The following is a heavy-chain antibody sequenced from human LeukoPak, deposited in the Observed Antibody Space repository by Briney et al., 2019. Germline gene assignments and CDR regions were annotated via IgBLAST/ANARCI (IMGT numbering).Heavy chain of an antibody. Sequence: GGSLRLSCAASGFTFSSYEMNWVRQAPGKGLEWVPYISSSGSTIYYADSVKGRFTISRDNSKNTLYLQMNSLRAEDTAVYYCARGDVTCSGGSCYPFRFQHWGQGTLVTVSS. CDR2: ISSSGSTI. J-gene: IGHJ1*01. V-gene: IGHV3-48*03. D-gene: IGHD2-15*01. CDR1: GFTFSSYE. CDR3: ARGDVTCSGGSCYPFRFQH.